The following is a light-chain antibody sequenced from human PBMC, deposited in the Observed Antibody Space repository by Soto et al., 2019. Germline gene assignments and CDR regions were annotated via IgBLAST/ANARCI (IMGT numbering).Light chain of an antibody. V-gene: IGKV3-11*01. Sequence: EIVLTQSPATLSLSPGERATLSCRASQSVSSYLAWYQQKPGQAPRLLIYDASNRATGIPARFSGSGSGTDFPFTISTLRLEDFAFNYCHQRSTWPPSPFGQGHDWRLN. CDR3: HQRSTWPPSP. CDR2: DAS. J-gene: IGKJ5*01. CDR1: QSVSSY.